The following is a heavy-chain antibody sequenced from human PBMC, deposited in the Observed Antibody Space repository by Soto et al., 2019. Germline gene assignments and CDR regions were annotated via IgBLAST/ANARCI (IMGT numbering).Heavy chain of an antibody. CDR1: GFTFSSYG. D-gene: IGHD3-9*01. Sequence: QVQLVESGGGVVQPGRSLRLSCAASGFTFSSYGMHWVRQAPGKGLEWVAVISYDGSNKYYADSVKGRFTISRDNSKNTLYLQMNSLRAEDTAVYYSAKDWSGYAGVDYWGQGTLVTVSS. V-gene: IGHV3-30*18. CDR3: AKDWSGYAGVDY. J-gene: IGHJ4*02. CDR2: ISYDGSNK.